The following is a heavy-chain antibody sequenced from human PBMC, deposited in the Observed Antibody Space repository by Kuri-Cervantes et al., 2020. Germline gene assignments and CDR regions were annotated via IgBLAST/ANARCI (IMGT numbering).Heavy chain of an antibody. V-gene: IGHV1-8*01. Sequence: ASVKVSCKASGYTFTSYDINWVRQATGQGLEWMGWMNPNGGGTNYAQKFQGRVTITADESTSTAYMELSSLRSEDTAVYYCARAVYGSGNHWFDPWGQGTLVTVSS. D-gene: IGHD3-10*01. J-gene: IGHJ5*02. CDR3: ARAVYGSGNHWFDP. CDR1: GYTFTSYD. CDR2: MNPNGGGT.